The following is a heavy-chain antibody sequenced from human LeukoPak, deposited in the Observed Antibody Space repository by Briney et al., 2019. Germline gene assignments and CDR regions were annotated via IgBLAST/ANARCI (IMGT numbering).Heavy chain of an antibody. V-gene: IGHV3-30*02. J-gene: IGHJ4*02. CDR3: AKDPWRPIAVAGTLPDY. CDR2: IRYDGSNK. Sequence: GGSLRLSCAASGFTFSTYGMQWVRQAPGKGLEWVAFIRYDGSNKYYTDSVKGRFTISRDNSKNTLYLQMNSLRAEDKAVYYCAKDPWRPIAVAGTLPDYWGQGTLVTVSS. CDR1: GFTFSTYG. D-gene: IGHD6-19*01.